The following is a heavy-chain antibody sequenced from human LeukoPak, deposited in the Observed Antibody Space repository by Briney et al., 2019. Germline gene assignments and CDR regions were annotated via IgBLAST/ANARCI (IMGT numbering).Heavy chain of an antibody. CDR1: GFTFSSYG. CDR2: ISGSGGST. CDR3: ARTIYCSGGSCYSWDY. D-gene: IGHD2-15*01. V-gene: IGHV3-23*01. J-gene: IGHJ4*02. Sequence: PGGSLRLSCAASGFTFSSYGMSWVRQAPGKGLEWVSAISGSGGSTYYADSVKGRFTISRDNAKNSLYLQMNSLRAEDTAVYYCARTIYCSGGSCYSWDYWGQGTLVTVSS.